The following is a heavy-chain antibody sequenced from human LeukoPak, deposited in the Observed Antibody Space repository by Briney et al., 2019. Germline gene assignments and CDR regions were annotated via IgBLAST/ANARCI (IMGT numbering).Heavy chain of an antibody. CDR1: GFTVSSNY. J-gene: IGHJ4*02. D-gene: IGHD3-3*01. CDR2: IYSGGST. V-gene: IGHV3-53*01. Sequence: GGSLRLSCAASGFTVSSNYMSWVRQAPGKGLEWVSVIYSGGSTYYADSVKGRFTISRDNSKNTLYLRMNSLRAEDTAVYYCARGGDFWSGYPFDYWGQGTLVTVSS. CDR3: ARGGDFWSGYPFDY.